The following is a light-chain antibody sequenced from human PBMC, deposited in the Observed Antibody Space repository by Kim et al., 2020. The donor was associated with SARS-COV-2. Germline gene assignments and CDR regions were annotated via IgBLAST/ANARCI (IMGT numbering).Light chain of an antibody. V-gene: IGLV2-14*01. J-gene: IGLJ1*01. CDR2: EVD. Sequence: QSITISCHATSRDVDGNKYVSWYQQHPGKAPTLVIYEVDNRPSGVSIRFSGSKSGNTASLTISGLQAEDEADYYCSSYIRGSTNYVFGTGTKVTVL. CDR3: SSYIRGSTNYV. CDR1: SRDVDGNKY.